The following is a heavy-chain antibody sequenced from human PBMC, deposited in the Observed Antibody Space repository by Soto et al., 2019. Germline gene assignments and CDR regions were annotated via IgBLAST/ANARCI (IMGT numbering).Heavy chain of an antibody. J-gene: IGHJ4*02. D-gene: IGHD5-12*01. CDR1: GGSFSGYY. CDR3: ARDRYSGYEGFDY. V-gene: IGHV4-34*01. Sequence: SETLSLTCAVYGGSFSGYYWSWIRQPPGKGLEWIGEINHSGSTNYNPSLESRVTISVDTSKNQFSLKLSSVTAADTAVYYCARDRYSGYEGFDYWGQGTLVTVSS. CDR2: INHSGST.